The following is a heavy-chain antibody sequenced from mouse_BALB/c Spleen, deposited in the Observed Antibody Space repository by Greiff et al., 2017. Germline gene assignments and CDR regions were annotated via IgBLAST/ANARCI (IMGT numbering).Heavy chain of an antibody. D-gene: IGHD1-1*01. CDR1: GFTFSSYG. V-gene: IGHV5-6*01. J-gene: IGHJ1*01. CDR3: ARGGNYYGSSGYFDV. Sequence: EVKVVESGGDLVKPGGSLKLSCAASGFTFSSYGMSWVRQTPDKRLEWVATISSGGSYTYYPDSVKGRFTISRDNAKNTLYLQMSSLKSEDTAMYYCARGGNYYGSSGYFDVWGAGTTVTVSS. CDR2: ISSGGSYT.